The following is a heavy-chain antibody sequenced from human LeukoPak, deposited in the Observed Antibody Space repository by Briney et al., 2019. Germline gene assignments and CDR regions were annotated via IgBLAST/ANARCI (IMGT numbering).Heavy chain of an antibody. J-gene: IGHJ4*02. CDR3: ADPGVGY. D-gene: IGHD2-8*01. Sequence: GGSLRLSCAASGFTFSKHWMSWVRQAPGKGLKWVANIRQNGSGIAYVDSVEGRFTISRDDAQNSLYLEMNRLRVEDTAVYYCADPGVGYWGQGTLVTVS. V-gene: IGHV3-7*01. CDR1: GFTFSKHW. CDR2: IRQNGSGI.